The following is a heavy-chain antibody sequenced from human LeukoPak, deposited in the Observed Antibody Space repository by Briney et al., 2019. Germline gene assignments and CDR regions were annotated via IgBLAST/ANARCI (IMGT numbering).Heavy chain of an antibody. J-gene: IGHJ5*02. CDR3: AKDPDSSSWKGDDP. V-gene: IGHV3-23*01. CDR1: GFTFSSYA. CDR2: ISGSGGST. D-gene: IGHD6-13*01. Sequence: GGSLRLSCAASGFTFSSYAMSWVRQAPGKGLEWVSAISGSGGSTYYADSVKGRFTISRDNSKNTLYLQMNSLRAEDTAVYYCAKDPDSSSWKGDDPWGQGTLVTVSS.